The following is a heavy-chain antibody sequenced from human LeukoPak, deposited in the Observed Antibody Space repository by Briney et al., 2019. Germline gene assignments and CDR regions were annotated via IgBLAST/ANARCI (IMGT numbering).Heavy chain of an antibody. CDR1: GGTFSSYA. J-gene: IGHJ5*02. Sequence: SVKVCCKASGGTFSSYAISWVRQAPGQGLEWMGGIIPIFGTASYAQKFQGRVTITTDESTSTAYMELSSLRSEDTAVYYCARDHCSSTSCQNWFDPWGQGTLVTVSS. V-gene: IGHV1-69*05. D-gene: IGHD2-2*01. CDR2: IIPIFGTA. CDR3: ARDHCSSTSCQNWFDP.